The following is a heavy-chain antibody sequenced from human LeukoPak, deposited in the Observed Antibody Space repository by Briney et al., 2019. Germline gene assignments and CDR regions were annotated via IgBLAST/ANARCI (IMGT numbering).Heavy chain of an antibody. Sequence: PGGSLRLSCAASGFTFSSYSMNWVRQAPGKGLEWVSSISSSSSYIYYADSVKGRFTISRDNAKNSLYLQMNSLRAEDTAVYYCARGPTDLLIAARTGYYYYYYMDVWGKGTTVTVSS. V-gene: IGHV3-21*01. CDR3: ARGPTDLLIAARTGYYYYYYMDV. D-gene: IGHD6-6*01. J-gene: IGHJ6*03. CDR2: ISSSSSYI. CDR1: GFTFSSYS.